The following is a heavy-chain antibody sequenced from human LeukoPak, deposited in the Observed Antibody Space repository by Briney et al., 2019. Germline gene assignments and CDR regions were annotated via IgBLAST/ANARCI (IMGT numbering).Heavy chain of an antibody. V-gene: IGHV4-34*01. CDR1: GGSFSGYY. Sequence: SETLSLTCAVYGGSFSGYYWSWIRQPPGKGLEWIGEINHSGSTNYNPSLKSRVTISVDTSKNQFSLKLSSVTAADTAVYYCARADYDDYDTYYFDYWGQGTLVTVSS. CDR2: INHSGST. D-gene: IGHD4-17*01. CDR3: ARADYDDYDTYYFDY. J-gene: IGHJ4*02.